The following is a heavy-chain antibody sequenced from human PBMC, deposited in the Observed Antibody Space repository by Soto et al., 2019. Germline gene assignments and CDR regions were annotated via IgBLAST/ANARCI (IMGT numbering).Heavy chain of an antibody. CDR3: ARVRQDIVLMVYAPRGDDAFDI. V-gene: IGHV1-69*13. J-gene: IGHJ3*02. Sequence: GASVKVSCKASGGTFSSYAISWVRQAPGQGLEWMGGIIPIFGTANYAQKFQGRVTITADESTSTAYMELSSLRSEDTAVYYCARVRQDIVLMVYAPRGDDAFDIWGQGTMVTVSS. CDR1: GGTFSSYA. D-gene: IGHD2-8*01. CDR2: IIPIFGTA.